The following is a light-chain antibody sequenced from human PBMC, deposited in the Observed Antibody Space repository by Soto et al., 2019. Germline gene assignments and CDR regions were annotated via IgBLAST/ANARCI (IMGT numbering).Light chain of an antibody. V-gene: IGKV1-39*01. CDR2: AAS. J-gene: IGKJ1*01. CDR1: QSISSY. CDR3: QQSYSTPWT. Sequence: DIQMTQSPSSLSASVGDRVTITCRASQSISSYLNWYQHKPGKAPKLLIYAASSLQSGVPSRFSGSGSGTDFPLTINSLQPEDFATYSCQQSYSTPWTFGQGTKVEIK.